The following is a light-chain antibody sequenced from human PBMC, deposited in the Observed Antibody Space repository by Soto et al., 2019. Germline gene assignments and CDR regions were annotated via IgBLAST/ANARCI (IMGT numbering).Light chain of an antibody. J-gene: IGKJ1*01. CDR3: QQTYSSLWT. CDR2: GTS. CDR1: QSITNL. Sequence: DIQMTQSPSSLSASVGDRVTITCRASQSITNLLNWYQHKPGQAPKLLIYGTSSLLTGVPSRFSGSGSGTDFTVTISGLQLEDFVTYYCQQTYSSLWTFGQGTTVENK. V-gene: IGKV1-39*01.